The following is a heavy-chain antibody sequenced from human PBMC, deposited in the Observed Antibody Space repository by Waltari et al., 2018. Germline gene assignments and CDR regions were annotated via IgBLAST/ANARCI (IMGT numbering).Heavy chain of an antibody. CDR2: INEDGSEK. Sequence: EVQLVESGGGLVQPGGSLRLSCAASGLTFSRFWMTWDRQAPGKGLEWVANINEDGSEKHYVDSVKGRFTISRDNAKNSLFLQMNSLRADDTAVYYCASGGHVDYCGQGTLVTVSS. J-gene: IGHJ4*02. V-gene: IGHV3-7*01. CDR1: GLTFSRFW. CDR3: ASGGHVDY.